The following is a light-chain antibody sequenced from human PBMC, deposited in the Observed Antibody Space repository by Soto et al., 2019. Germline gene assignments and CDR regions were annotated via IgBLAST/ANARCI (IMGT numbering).Light chain of an antibody. CDR2: TAS. CDR1: QKMEEY. CDR3: QQSFSSPLT. Sequence: DIQMTQSPSYLSAPVGDRVTITCRASQKMEEYLNWYQQKPGKAPKLLIYTASSLQVAFSSRFSGSGSGTDFTLTISSLQPEDIATYYCQQSFSSPLTFGGGTKVDI. V-gene: IGKV1-39*01. J-gene: IGKJ4*01.